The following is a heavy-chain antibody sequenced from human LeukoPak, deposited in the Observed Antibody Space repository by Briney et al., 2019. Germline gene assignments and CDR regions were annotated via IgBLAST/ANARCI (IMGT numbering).Heavy chain of an antibody. D-gene: IGHD6-13*01. CDR2: IYYSGST. Sequence: SETLSLTCTVSGGSIGSSSYYWGWIRQPPGKGLELIGSIYYSGSTYYNPSLKSRVTISVDTSKNQFSLKLSSVTAADTAVYYCARRAAAVIDAFDIWGQGRMVTVSS. CDR1: GGSIGSSSYY. CDR3: ARRAAAVIDAFDI. J-gene: IGHJ3*02. V-gene: IGHV4-39*01.